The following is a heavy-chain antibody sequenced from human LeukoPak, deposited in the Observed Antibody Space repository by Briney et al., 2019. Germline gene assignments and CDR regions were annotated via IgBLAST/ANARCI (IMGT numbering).Heavy chain of an antibody. Sequence: GESLKISWKDSGYSFSSHWFAWVRQMPGKGLEWMGNIYPGDSESRYSPSFQGQVTISADKSISTAYLQWSSLKASDTAMYYCARRYSSSWFFDSWGQGTLVTVSS. CDR3: ARRYSSSWFFDS. V-gene: IGHV5-51*01. CDR2: IYPGDSES. CDR1: GYSFSSHW. D-gene: IGHD6-13*01. J-gene: IGHJ4*02.